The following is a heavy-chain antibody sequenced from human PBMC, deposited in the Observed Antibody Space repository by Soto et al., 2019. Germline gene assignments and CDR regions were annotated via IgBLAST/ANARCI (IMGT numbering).Heavy chain of an antibody. Sequence: EVQLVESGGGLVQPGGSLRLSCAASGFTVSSNYMSWVRQAPGKGLECVSVIYSGGSTYYADSVKGRFTISRHNSKNTLYLQMNSLRAEDTAVYYCARDVWFGLYGMDVWGQGTTVTVSS. CDR2: IYSGGST. J-gene: IGHJ6*02. V-gene: IGHV3-53*04. CDR1: GFTVSSNY. D-gene: IGHD3-10*01. CDR3: ARDVWFGLYGMDV.